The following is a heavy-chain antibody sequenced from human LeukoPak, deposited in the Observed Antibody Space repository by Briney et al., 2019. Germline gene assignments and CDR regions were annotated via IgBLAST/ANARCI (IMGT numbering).Heavy chain of an antibody. V-gene: IGHV3-21*01. CDR2: ITQTGGVT. D-gene: IGHD6-25*01. J-gene: IGHJ4*02. Sequence: GSLRLSCAASGFTFSEYTMNWVRQAPGKGLEWVSVITQTGGVTYYSDSVKGRFTISRDNAKNSLYLQMNSLRAADTAVYYCAREDASGFDYWGQGTLVTVSS. CDR1: GFTFSEYT. CDR3: AREDASGFDY.